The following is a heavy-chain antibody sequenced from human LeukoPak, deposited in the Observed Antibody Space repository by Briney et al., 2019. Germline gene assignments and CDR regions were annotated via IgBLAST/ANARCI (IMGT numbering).Heavy chain of an antibody. CDR1: GYTFTSYG. Sequence: ASVKVSCKASGYTFTSYGISWGRQAPEQGLEWMGWISAYNGNTNYAQKLQGRVTMTTDTSTSTAYMELRSLRSDDTAVYYCARATRTTTIAVAGRCDYWGQGTLVTVSS. D-gene: IGHD6-19*01. V-gene: IGHV1-18*01. J-gene: IGHJ4*02. CDR2: ISAYNGNT. CDR3: ARATRTTTIAVAGRCDY.